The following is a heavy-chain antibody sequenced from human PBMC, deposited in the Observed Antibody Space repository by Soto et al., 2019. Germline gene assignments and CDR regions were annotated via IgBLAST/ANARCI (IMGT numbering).Heavy chain of an antibody. CDR2: IGTAGDP. V-gene: IGHV3-13*05. CDR1: GFTFSSYD. D-gene: IGHD3-10*01. Sequence: GGSLRLSCAASGFTFSSYDMHWVRQATGKGLEWVSAIGTAGDPHYPGSVKGRFNISRENAKNSLYLQMNSLRAGDTAVDYCAREQLSGDGAFDIWGQGTMVNVSS. CDR3: AREQLSGDGAFDI. J-gene: IGHJ3*02.